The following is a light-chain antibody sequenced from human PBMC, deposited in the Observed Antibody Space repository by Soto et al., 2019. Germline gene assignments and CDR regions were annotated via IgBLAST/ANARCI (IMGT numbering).Light chain of an antibody. CDR3: QQYKKWPWT. Sequence: EIVMTQSPATLSVSPGERATLSCRASQSVSSSYLAWYQQKPGQAPRLLIYGASTRATGIPARFSGSGSGTEFTLSITSLQSEDFAVYYCQQYKKWPWTFGQGTKVGI. V-gene: IGKV3-15*01. CDR1: QSVSSSY. CDR2: GAS. J-gene: IGKJ1*01.